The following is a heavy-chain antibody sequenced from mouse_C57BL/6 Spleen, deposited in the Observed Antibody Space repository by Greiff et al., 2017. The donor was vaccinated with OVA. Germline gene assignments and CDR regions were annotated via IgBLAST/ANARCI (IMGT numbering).Heavy chain of an antibody. D-gene: IGHD1-1*01. V-gene: IGHV1-55*01. CDR3: ARGTTVVARAMDY. J-gene: IGHJ4*01. CDR2: IYPGSGST. Sequence: VQLQQPGAELVKPGASVKMSCKASGYTFTSYWITWVKQRPGQGLEWIGDIYPGSGSTNYNEKFKSKATLTVDTSSSTAYMQLSSLTSEDSAVYYCARGTTVVARAMDYWGQGTSVTVSS. CDR1: GYTFTSYW.